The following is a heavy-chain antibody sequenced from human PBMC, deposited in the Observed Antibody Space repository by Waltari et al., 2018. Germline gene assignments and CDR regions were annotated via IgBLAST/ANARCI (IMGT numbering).Heavy chain of an antibody. D-gene: IGHD7-27*01. CDR1: GDSITSHSFY. CDR3: VREVTKVELGRRLPHFFDS. CDR2: FQSSDYS. J-gene: IGHJ5*01. Sequence: QVQLQESGPGLVKPSQTLSLTCTVSGDSITSHSFYWNWVRQPTGKGLEWIGRFQSSDYSNYNPSLKSRVTISRDTSKKQFFLKLTSVTAADTAFYYCVREVTKVELGRRLPHFFDSWGQGTLVTVSS. V-gene: IGHV4-61*02.